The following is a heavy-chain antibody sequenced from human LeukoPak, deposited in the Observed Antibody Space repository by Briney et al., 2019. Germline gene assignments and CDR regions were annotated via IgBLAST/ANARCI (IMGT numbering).Heavy chain of an antibody. D-gene: IGHD3-22*01. J-gene: IGHJ4*02. Sequence: PSQALSLTCTVSGVSISSGGYYWSWIRQPPGKGLEWIGYIYHSGSTYYNPSLKSRVTISVDRSKNQFSLKLSSVTAADTAVYYCARDSDYYDSSGYGDYWGQGTLVTVSS. V-gene: IGHV4-30-2*01. CDR2: IYHSGST. CDR1: GVSISSGGYY. CDR3: ARDSDYYDSSGYGDY.